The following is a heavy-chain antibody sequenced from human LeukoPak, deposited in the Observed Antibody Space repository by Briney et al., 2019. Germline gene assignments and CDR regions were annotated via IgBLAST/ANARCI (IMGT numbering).Heavy chain of an antibody. CDR3: ARDSMLAVAGGPGY. J-gene: IGHJ4*02. D-gene: IGHD6-19*01. CDR1: GFRFRNFG. CDR2: ISHDGTNT. V-gene: IGHV3-30*03. Sequence: GGSLRLSCVDSGFRFRNFGMHWVRQAPGKGLEWVAVISHDGTNTYHADSVRGRFTISRDNSTNTLYLQMNSLRPEDTAVYYCARDSMLAVAGGPGYWGQGTLVTVSS.